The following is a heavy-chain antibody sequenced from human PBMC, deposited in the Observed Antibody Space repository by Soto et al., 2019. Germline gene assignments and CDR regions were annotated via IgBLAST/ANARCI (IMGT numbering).Heavy chain of an antibody. V-gene: IGHV1-46*01. Sequence: ASVKVSCKASGYTFTSYYMHWVRQAPGQGLEWMGIINPSGGSTSYAQKFQGRVTMTRDTSTSTVYMELSSLRSEDTAVYYCARAGDILTGYYRDAFDIWGQGTMVTVSS. CDR3: ARAGDILTGYYRDAFDI. CDR2: INPSGGST. D-gene: IGHD3-9*01. CDR1: GYTFTSYY. J-gene: IGHJ3*02.